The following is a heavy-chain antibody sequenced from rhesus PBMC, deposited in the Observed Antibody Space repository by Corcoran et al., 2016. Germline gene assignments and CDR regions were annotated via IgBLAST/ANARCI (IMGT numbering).Heavy chain of an antibody. CDR2: IGGSSGST. D-gene: IGHD3-16*01. CDR3: ARGAYSGSLDY. V-gene: IGHV4-127*01. Sequence: QVQLQESGPGLVKPSETLSLTCAVSGYSISSGYGWSWIHQPPGKGLEWIGFIGGSSGSTNYNPSLKSRVTISKDTSKNQFSLKLSSVTAADTAVYYCARGAYSGSLDYWGQGVLVTVSS. CDR1: GYSISSGYG. J-gene: IGHJ4*01.